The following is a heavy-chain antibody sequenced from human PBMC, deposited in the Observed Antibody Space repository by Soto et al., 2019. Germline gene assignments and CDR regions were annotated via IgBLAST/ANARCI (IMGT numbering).Heavy chain of an antibody. Sequence: SVKVSCKASGGTFSTYTITWVRQAPGQGLEWMGRIIPIIGIINYAQKFQGRVTISADKFTGTAYMELTGLRSDDTAVYYCAREGDYVWGSYRLNWFDPWGQG. J-gene: IGHJ5*02. CDR2: IIPIIGII. CDR1: GGTFSTYT. D-gene: IGHD3-16*02. V-gene: IGHV1-69*04. CDR3: AREGDYVWGSYRLNWFDP.